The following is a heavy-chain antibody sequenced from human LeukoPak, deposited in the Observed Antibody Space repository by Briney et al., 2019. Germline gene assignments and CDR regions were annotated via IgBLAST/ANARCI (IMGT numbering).Heavy chain of an antibody. J-gene: IGHJ5*02. CDR3: ARGGHSSVILVASDWFDP. V-gene: IGHV3-21*01. CDR1: GFTFSSYR. Sequence: GGSLRLSCAASGFTFSSYRMSWVRQAPGKGLQWVSSISTRDTYPNYADSVKGRFTISRDNAKNTLYLQMNSLRVEDTAVYYCARGGHSSVILVASDWFDPWGKGTLVTVSS. CDR2: ISTRDTYP. D-gene: IGHD3-22*01.